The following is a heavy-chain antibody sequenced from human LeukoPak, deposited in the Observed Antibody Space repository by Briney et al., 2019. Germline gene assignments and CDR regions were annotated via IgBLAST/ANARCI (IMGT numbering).Heavy chain of an antibody. V-gene: IGHV3-74*01. D-gene: IGHD6-13*01. Sequence: PGGSLRLSCAASGFTISSYWMHWVRQVPGKGLVWVSRISPDGSVTSYADSVKGRFTISRDNAKNTLFLQMSSLRAEDTALYYCARIAVDAAGNNYWGQGTLVTVSS. CDR3: ARIAVDAAGNNY. J-gene: IGHJ4*02. CDR1: GFTISSYW. CDR2: ISPDGSVT.